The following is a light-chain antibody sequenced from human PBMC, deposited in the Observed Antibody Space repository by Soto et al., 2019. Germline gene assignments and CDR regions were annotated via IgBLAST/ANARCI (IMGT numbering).Light chain of an antibody. CDR2: EVS. J-gene: IGLJ1*01. CDR1: SSDVGGYNY. Sequence: QSALTQPPSASGSPGQSVTISCTGTSSDVGGYNYVSWYQQHPGKAPKLMIYEVSKRPSGVPDRFSGSKSGSTASLTVSGLQAEDEADYYCSSYAGSNNWNFGTGTKLSVL. V-gene: IGLV2-8*01. CDR3: SSYAGSNNWN.